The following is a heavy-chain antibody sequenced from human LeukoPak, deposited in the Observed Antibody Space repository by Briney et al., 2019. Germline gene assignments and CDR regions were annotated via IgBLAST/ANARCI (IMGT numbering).Heavy chain of an antibody. CDR3: AREPGYCSGGSCYSLEFDP. J-gene: IGHJ5*02. Sequence: KTSETLSLTCTVSGGSISSYYWSWIRQPPGKGLEWIGYIYYSGSTNYNPSLKSRVTISVDTSKNQFSLKLSSVTAADTAVYYCAREPGYCSGGSCYSLEFDPWGQGTLVTVSS. V-gene: IGHV4-59*01. CDR1: GGSISSYY. D-gene: IGHD2-15*01. CDR2: IYYSGST.